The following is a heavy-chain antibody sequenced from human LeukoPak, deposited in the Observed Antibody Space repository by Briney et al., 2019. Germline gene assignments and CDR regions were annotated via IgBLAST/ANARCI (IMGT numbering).Heavy chain of an antibody. CDR1: GYTFTSYY. J-gene: IGHJ5*02. Sequence: ASVKVSCKASGYTFTSYYMHWVRQAPGQGLEWMGIINPSGGSTSYAQKFQGRVTMTRDTSISTAYMELSRLRSDDTAVYYCARPLWFGELSRGFDPWGQGTLVTVSS. CDR3: ARPLWFGELSRGFDP. D-gene: IGHD3-10*01. V-gene: IGHV1-46*01. CDR2: INPSGGST.